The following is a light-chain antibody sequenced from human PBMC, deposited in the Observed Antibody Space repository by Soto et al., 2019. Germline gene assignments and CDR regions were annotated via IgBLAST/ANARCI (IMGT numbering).Light chain of an antibody. CDR1: SSVFENYNL. Sequence: QSVLTQPASVAGSPGQSITISCTGTSSVFENYNLVSWYQQHPGKAPKLMIYEGSKRPSGVSNRFSGSKSGNTASLTISGLQADDEADYYCCSYAGSVLFGGGTKLTVL. V-gene: IGLV2-23*01. J-gene: IGLJ2*01. CDR2: EGS. CDR3: CSYAGSVL.